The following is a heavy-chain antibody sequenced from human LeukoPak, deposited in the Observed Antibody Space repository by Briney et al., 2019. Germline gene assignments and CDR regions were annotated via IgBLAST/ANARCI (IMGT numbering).Heavy chain of an antibody. J-gene: IGHJ4*02. CDR3: ARGPNSNWSGLDF. V-gene: IGHV3-74*01. CDR1: GFSFSGYW. CDR2: ISPTGSTT. D-gene: IGHD6-6*01. Sequence: GGSLRLSCTASGFSFSGYWMHWARQLPGKGLVWVSRISPTGSTTSYADPVKGRFTVSRDNAKNTLYLQVNNLRAEDTAVYYCARGPNSNWSGLDFWGQGTLLTVSS.